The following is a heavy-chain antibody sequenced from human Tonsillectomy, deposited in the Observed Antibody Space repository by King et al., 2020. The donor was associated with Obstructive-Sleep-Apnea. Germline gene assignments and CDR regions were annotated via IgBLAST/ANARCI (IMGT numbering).Heavy chain of an antibody. Sequence: QLQESGPGLVKPSETLSLTCTVSGGSISSSSYYWGWVRQPPGKGLGWIGGFYYSGSTYYNPSLKSRVTISVDTSKNQFSLKLSSVTAADTAVYYCAREGIAVAGIDWYWGQGTLVTVSS. CDR3: AREGIAVAGIDWY. V-gene: IGHV4-39*07. CDR1: GGSISSSSYY. CDR2: FYYSGST. J-gene: IGHJ4*02. D-gene: IGHD6-19*01.